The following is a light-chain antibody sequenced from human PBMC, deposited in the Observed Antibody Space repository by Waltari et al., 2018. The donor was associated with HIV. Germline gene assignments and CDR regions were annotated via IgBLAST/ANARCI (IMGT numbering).Light chain of an antibody. CDR1: QSVSSN. Sequence: EIVMTQSPATLSVSPGERATLSCRASQSVSSNLAWYQQKPGQAPRLVIYGASTRATGIPARFSGSGSGTEFTLTISSLQSEDFAVYYCQQYNNWPPWTFGQGTKVEIK. V-gene: IGKV3-15*01. CDR3: QQYNNWPPWT. J-gene: IGKJ1*01. CDR2: GAS.